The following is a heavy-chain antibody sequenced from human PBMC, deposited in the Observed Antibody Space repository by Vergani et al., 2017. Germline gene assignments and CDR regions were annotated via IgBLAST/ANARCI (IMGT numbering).Heavy chain of an antibody. D-gene: IGHD4-23*01. J-gene: IGHJ4*02. CDR2: INTISGNP. CDR3: ATKNGGNDETMGY. CDR1: GYTFTRSA. Sequence: QVQLVQSGSELKKPGASVKVSCKASGYTFTRSAMNWVRQAPGQGLEWMGWINTISGNPTYAQGFTGRFVFSVDTSVSTAYLQISSLQAADTAVYYCATKNGGNDETMGYWGQGTLVTVSS. V-gene: IGHV7-4-1*02.